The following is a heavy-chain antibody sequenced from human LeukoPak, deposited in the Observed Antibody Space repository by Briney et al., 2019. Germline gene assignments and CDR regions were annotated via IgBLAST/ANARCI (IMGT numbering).Heavy chain of an antibody. V-gene: IGHV4-59*01. CDR1: GGSISSYY. CDR2: IYSSGST. Sequence: SETLSLTCTVSGGSISSYYWSWIRQPPGKGLEWIGYIYSSGSTDYNPSLKIRVTISIDTSKNQFSLRLNSMTAADTAVYYCARDRGYSYTDYWGQGTLVTVSS. D-gene: IGHD5-18*01. CDR3: ARDRGYSYTDY. J-gene: IGHJ4*02.